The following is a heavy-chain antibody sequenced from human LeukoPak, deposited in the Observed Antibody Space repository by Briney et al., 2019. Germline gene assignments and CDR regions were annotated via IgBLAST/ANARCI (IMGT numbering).Heavy chain of an antibody. Sequence: SETLSLTCTVSGYSISSGYYWGWIRQPPGKGLEWIGSIYHSGSTYYNPSLKSRVTISVDTSKNQFSLKLSSVTAADTAVYYCARDRAFYDILTGYPQGDAFDIWGQGTMVTVSS. CDR3: ARDRAFYDILTGYPQGDAFDI. V-gene: IGHV4-38-2*02. D-gene: IGHD3-9*01. CDR1: GYSISSGYY. J-gene: IGHJ3*02. CDR2: IYHSGST.